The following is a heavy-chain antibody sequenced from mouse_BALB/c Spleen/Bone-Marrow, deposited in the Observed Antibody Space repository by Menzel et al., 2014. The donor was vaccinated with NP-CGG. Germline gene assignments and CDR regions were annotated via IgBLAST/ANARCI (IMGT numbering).Heavy chain of an antibody. J-gene: IGHJ3*01. CDR2: SRNKANDYTT. CDR3: ARDADYGSSSAY. V-gene: IGHV7-1*02. D-gene: IGHD1-1*01. CDR1: GFTFSDFY. Sequence: DVKLVESGGGLVQPGGSLRLSCAPSGFTFSDFYMEWVRQPPGKRLEWIAASRNKANDYTTEYSASVKGRFIVSRDTSQSILYLQMNALRAEDTAIYYCARDADYGSSSAYWGQGTLVTVSA.